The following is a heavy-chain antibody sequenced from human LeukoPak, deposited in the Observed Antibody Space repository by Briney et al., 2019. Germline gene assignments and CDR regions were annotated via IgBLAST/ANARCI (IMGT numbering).Heavy chain of an antibody. J-gene: IGHJ6*02. V-gene: IGHV3-23*01. D-gene: IGHD3-10*01. Sequence: GGSLRLSGAASGFTFSNYAMTWVREAPGKGVEWVSTISGGGGDTYYADAVGGRFTISGDNSKSTLYLQMNSLRAEDTAIHYCAKVPYSDYGSGRPPFMDVWGQGTTVAVSS. CDR3: AKVPYSDYGSGRPPFMDV. CDR1: GFTFSNYA. CDR2: ISGGGGDT.